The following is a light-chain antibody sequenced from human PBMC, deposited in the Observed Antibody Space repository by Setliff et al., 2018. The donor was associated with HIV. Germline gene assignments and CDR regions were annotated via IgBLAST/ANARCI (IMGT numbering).Light chain of an antibody. CDR3: CSYAGDYTGV. CDR2: DVT. V-gene: IGLV2-11*01. CDR1: SSDVGVYNY. Sequence: QSALTQPRSVSGSPGQSVTIPCTGTSSDVGVYNYVSWYQLHPGKAPKLMIYDVTKRPSGVPDRFSGSKSGNTASLTISGLQAEDEADYYCCSYAGDYTGVFGGGTK. J-gene: IGLJ2*01.